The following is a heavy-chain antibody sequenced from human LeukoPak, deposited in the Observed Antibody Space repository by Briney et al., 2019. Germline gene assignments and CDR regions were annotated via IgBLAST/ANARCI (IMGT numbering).Heavy chain of an antibody. V-gene: IGHV4-59*01. CDR1: GGSISSYY. Sequence: SETLSLTCTVSGGSISSYYWSWIRQPPGKGLEWIGYIYYGGSTNYNPSFKSRITISVDTSRNQFSLQLSSVTAADTAVYYCARIHRYCSGGACYVLDNWGQGTLVAVSS. CDR2: IYYGGST. J-gene: IGHJ4*02. D-gene: IGHD2-15*01. CDR3: ARIHRYCSGGACYVLDN.